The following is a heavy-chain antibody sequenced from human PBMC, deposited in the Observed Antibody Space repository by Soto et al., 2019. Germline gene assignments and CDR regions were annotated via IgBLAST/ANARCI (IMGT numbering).Heavy chain of an antibody. D-gene: IGHD3-16*01. J-gene: IGHJ6*02. Sequence: SLRLSCTASGFTFGDYAMSWFRQAPGKGLEWVGFIRSKAYGGTTEYAASVKGRFTISRDDSKSIAYLQMNSLKTEDTAVYYCTRAMITFGGVDYYGMDVWGQGTTVTVSS. CDR3: TRAMITFGGVDYYGMDV. CDR2: IRSKAYGGTT. CDR1: GFTFGDYA. V-gene: IGHV3-49*03.